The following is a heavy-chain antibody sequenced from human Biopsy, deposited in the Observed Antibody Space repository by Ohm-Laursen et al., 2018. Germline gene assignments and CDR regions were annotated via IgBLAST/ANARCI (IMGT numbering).Heavy chain of an antibody. D-gene: IGHD5-18*01. J-gene: IGHJ6*02. V-gene: IGHV2-70*11. Sequence: TQTLTLTCTFSGLSLSTSGMCVSWIRQPPGKALEWLARIGWDDDKYYSTSLKTRLTISRDTSKNQVALTMTNMDPVDTATYYCARDLFDQSWIHADYSHHGMDVWGQGTTVTVSS. CDR2: IGWDDDK. CDR1: GLSLSTSGMC. CDR3: ARDLFDQSWIHADYSHHGMDV.